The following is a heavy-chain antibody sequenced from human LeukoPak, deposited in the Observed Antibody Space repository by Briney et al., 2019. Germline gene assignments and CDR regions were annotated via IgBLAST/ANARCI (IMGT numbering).Heavy chain of an antibody. CDR2: ISYDGSNK. J-gene: IGHJ4*02. D-gene: IGHD3-3*01. CDR1: GFTFSSYA. V-gene: IGHV3-30*04. Sequence: GGSLRLSCAASGFTFSSYAMHWVRQAPGKGLEWVAVISYDGSNKYYADSVKGRFTISRDNSKNTLYLQMNSLRAEDTAVYYCARDSVRFLEWLFHYWGQGTLVTVSS. CDR3: ARDSVRFLEWLFHY.